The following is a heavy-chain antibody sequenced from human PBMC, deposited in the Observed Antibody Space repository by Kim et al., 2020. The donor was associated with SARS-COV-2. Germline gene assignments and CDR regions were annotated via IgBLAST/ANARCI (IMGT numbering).Heavy chain of an antibody. CDR2: ISGSGVST. CDR3: AKDQREAPSSVYYYGMDA. V-gene: IGHV3-23*01. D-gene: IGHD4-4*01. CDR1: GFTFSSYA. J-gene: IGHJ6*02. Sequence: GGSLRLSCAASGFTFSSYAMSWVRQAPGKGLEWVSAISGSGVSTYYADSVKGRFTISRDNSKNTLYLQMNSLRAEDTAVYYCAKDQREAPSSVYYYGMDAWGQGTTVTVSS.